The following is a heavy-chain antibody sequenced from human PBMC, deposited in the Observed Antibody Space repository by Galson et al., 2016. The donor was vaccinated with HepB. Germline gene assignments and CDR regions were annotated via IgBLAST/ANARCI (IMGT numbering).Heavy chain of an antibody. J-gene: IGHJ4*02. CDR2: INQDGGNK. V-gene: IGHV3-7*01. CDR3: AREPWSRLEDNSGWSGGADC. Sequence: SLRLSCAASGFTFSTYWMGWVRQAPGEGLEWVADINQDGGNKYYVDSVKGRFTISRDNAKNSLYLQMNSLRAEDTAVYFCAREPWSRLEDNSGWSGGADCWGQGTLVTVSS. D-gene: IGHD6-19*01. CDR1: GFTFSTYW.